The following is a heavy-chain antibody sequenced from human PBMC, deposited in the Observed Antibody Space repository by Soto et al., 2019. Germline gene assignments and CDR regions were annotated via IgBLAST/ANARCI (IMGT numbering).Heavy chain of an antibody. Sequence: QVQLVQSGAEVKKPGSSVKVSCKASGGTFSSYAISWVRQAPGQGLEWMGVIIPIFGTANYAQKFQGRVTITADESTSTAYMELSSLRSEDTAVYYCARQCSSTSCYNSYYYGMDVWGQGTTVTVSS. J-gene: IGHJ6*02. CDR3: ARQCSSTSCYNSYYYGMDV. V-gene: IGHV1-69*01. D-gene: IGHD2-2*02. CDR1: GGTFSSYA. CDR2: IIPIFGTA.